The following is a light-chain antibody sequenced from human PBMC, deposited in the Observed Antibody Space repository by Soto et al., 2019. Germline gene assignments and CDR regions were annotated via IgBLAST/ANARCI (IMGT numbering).Light chain of an antibody. J-gene: IGLJ1*01. CDR2: GVN. Sequence: QSALTQPASVSGSPGQSITISCTGTNGDVGSYDLVSWYQRYPGEAPKLIIYGVNKRPSGISNRFSASKSGNTASLTISGLQAEDEADYYCTAFSANRVYLFGPGTKLTVL. CDR1: NGDVGSYDL. V-gene: IGLV2-14*02. CDR3: TAFSANRVYL.